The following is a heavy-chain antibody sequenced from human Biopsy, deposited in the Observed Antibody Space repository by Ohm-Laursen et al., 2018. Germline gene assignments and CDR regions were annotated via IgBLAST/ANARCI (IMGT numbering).Heavy chain of an antibody. CDR1: GYTFTGYH. D-gene: IGHD3-22*01. CDR3: TRGGYYYDSLAYYYWFDP. Sequence: ASVKVSCNASGYTFTGYHVHWVRQAPGQGLEWMGWINAKTGDTNYAQKFQGRVTMARDTSISTAYVDLSSLRSDDTAVYYCTRGGYYYDSLAYYYWFDPWGQGTLVTVPS. CDR2: INAKTGDT. J-gene: IGHJ5*02. V-gene: IGHV1-2*02.